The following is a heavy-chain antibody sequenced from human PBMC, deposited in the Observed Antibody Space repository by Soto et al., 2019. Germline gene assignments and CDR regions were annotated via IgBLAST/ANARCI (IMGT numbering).Heavy chain of an antibody. J-gene: IGHJ4*02. CDR2: IYPGDSDT. CDR1: GYSFTSYW. Sequence: GESLKISCKGSGYSFTSYWIGWVRQMPGKGLEWMGIIYPGDSDTRYSPSFQGQVTISADKSISTAYLQWSSLKASDTAMYYCARVDVGYCSGGSCYSSLFKFDYWGQGTLVTVSS. CDR3: ARVDVGYCSGGSCYSSLFKFDY. D-gene: IGHD2-15*01. V-gene: IGHV5-51*01.